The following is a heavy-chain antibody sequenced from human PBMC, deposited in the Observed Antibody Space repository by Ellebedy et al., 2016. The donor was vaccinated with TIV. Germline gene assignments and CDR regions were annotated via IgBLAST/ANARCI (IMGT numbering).Heavy chain of an antibody. Sequence: MPSETLSLTCTVSGDSIRSYYWSWIRQPPGKGLEWIGYIYYSGSTNYNPSLKSRVTISIDTSKNQFSLKLSSVTAADTAVYYCARWTVGRYGDYFDYWGQGTLVTVSS. V-gene: IGHV4-59*01. CDR1: GDSIRSYY. CDR3: ARWTVGRYGDYFDY. D-gene: IGHD4-17*01. J-gene: IGHJ4*02. CDR2: IYYSGST.